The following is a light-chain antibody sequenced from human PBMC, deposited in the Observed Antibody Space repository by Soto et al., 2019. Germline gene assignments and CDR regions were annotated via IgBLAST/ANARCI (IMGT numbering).Light chain of an antibody. J-gene: IGLJ1*01. CDR1: SSNIGINT. CDR2: SNN. Sequence: HSVLTQPPSASGTPGQRVTISCSGSSSNIGINTVNWYQQLPGTAPKLLIYSNNQRPSGVPDRFSGSKSGTSASLAISGLQSEDEADYYCAAWDDSLNGPVFGTGTKVTV. V-gene: IGLV1-44*01. CDR3: AAWDDSLNGPV.